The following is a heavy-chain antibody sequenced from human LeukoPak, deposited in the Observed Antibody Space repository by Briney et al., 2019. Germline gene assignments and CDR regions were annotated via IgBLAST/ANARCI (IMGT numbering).Heavy chain of an antibody. CDR2: INPNSGGT. CDR1: GYTFTGYY. D-gene: IGHD2-15*01. Sequence: GASVKVSCKASGYTFTGYYMHWVRQAPGQGLESMGWINPNSGGTNYAQKFQGGVTMTRDTSISTAYMELSRLRSDDTAVYYCARVDRGYCSGGSCQGYWGQGTLVTVSS. CDR3: ARVDRGYCSGGSCQGY. J-gene: IGHJ4*02. V-gene: IGHV1-2*02.